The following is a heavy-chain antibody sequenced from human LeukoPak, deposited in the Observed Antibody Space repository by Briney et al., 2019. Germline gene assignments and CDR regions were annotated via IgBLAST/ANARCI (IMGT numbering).Heavy chain of an antibody. CDR3: AKGGAYDHFSFDP. CDR2: INGNGGAT. J-gene: IGHJ5*02. CDR1: GFTFKNYA. Sequence: GASLRLSCAPAGFTFKNYAMGWVRHAPGKGREWVSNINGNGGATFYAHSVRGRFTVSKANSKNTLYLKMNSLRAEDTAIYSGAKGGAYDHFSFDPWGQGTLVTVSS. D-gene: IGHD3-3*02. V-gene: IGHV3-23*01.